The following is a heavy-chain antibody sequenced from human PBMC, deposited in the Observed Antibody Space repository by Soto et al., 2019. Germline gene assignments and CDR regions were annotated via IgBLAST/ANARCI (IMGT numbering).Heavy chain of an antibody. CDR2: ININRGDV. Sequence: QLQLVQSGAELKMPGASVKVSCKASGHSSTHNGISWVRRAPGQGLEWMGWININRGDVNHAPKFQGRVTMTTDTSTTTAYMELRSLRLDDTAVYFCATDDMNRGRFDFWGHGTLFTVSS. J-gene: IGHJ4*01. CDR3: ATDDMNRGRFDF. V-gene: IGHV1-18*01. CDR1: GHSSTHNG.